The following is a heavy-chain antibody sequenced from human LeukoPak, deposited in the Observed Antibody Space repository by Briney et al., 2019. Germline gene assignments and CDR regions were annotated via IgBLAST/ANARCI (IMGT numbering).Heavy chain of an antibody. J-gene: IGHJ4*02. CDR3: ARGVGTAAAFDY. CDR2: IKQDGSEK. CDR1: GFTFSSYY. Sequence: GGSLRLSCAASGFTFSSYYMSWVRRAPGKGLEWVANIKQDGSEKYYMDSVKGRFTISRDNAKNSLYLQMNSLRAEDTAVYYCARGVGTAAAFDYWGQATLVTVSS. D-gene: IGHD2-2*01. V-gene: IGHV3-7*01.